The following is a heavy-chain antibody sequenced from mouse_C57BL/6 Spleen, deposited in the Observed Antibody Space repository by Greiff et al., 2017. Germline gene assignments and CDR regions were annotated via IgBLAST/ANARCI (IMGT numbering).Heavy chain of an antibody. D-gene: IGHD1-3*01. J-gene: IGHJ4*01. CDR2: INYDGSST. CDR1: GFTFSDYY. V-gene: IGHV5-16*01. CDR3: ARVPITFYAMDY. Sequence: EVKLVESEGGLVQPGRSMKLSCTASGFTFSDYYMAWVRQVPEKGLEWVANINYDGSSTYYLDSLKSRFIISRDNAKNILYLQMSSLKSEDTATYDCARVPITFYAMDYWGQGTSVTVSS.